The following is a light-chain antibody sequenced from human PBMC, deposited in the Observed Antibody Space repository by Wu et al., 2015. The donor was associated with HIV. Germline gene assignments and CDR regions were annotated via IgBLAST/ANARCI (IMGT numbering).Light chain of an antibody. CDR3: QHRVNWPVT. Sequence: EVVLTQSPAILSLSPGQRATLSCRASHNINRFLAWYQQKSGQAPRLLIYDSFSRSNGLPARFSGSGSGTDFNLTISSLETDDFAVYYCQHRVNWPVTFGGGTRVERK. CDR2: DSF. CDR1: HNINRF. V-gene: IGKV3-11*01. J-gene: IGKJ4*01.